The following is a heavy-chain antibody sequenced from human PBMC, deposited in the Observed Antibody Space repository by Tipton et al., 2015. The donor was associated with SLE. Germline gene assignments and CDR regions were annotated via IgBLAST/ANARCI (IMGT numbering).Heavy chain of an antibody. V-gene: IGHV4-34*01. CDR3: AREAKYSGSYYKWFDT. CDR1: GGSFSGYY. D-gene: IGHD1-26*01. J-gene: IGHJ5*02. CDR2: VYHGGNT. Sequence: LRLSCAVYGGSFSGYYWSWIRQPPGKGLEWIGGVYHGGNTYYDSSLKSRVTISLNTSDNQFSLKLTSVTAADTAVYYCAREAKYSGSYYKWFDTWGQGTLVTVSP.